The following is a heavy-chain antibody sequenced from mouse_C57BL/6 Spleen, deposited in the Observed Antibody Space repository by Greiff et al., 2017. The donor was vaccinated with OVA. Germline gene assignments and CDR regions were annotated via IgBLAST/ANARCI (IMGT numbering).Heavy chain of an antibody. Sequence: QVQLKESGAELVRPGASVTLSCKASGYTFTDYEMHWVKQTPVHGLEWIGAIDPETGGTAYNQKFKGKAILTADKSSSTAYMELRSLTSEDSAVYYCARPPRYWGQGTTLTVSS. CDR2: IDPETGGT. V-gene: IGHV1-15*01. J-gene: IGHJ2*01. CDR1: GYTFTDYE. CDR3: ARPPRY.